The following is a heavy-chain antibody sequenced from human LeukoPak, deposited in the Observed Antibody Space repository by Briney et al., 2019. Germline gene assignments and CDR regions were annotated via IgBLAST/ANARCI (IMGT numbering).Heavy chain of an antibody. V-gene: IGHV3-74*01. D-gene: IGHD3-16*02. J-gene: IGHJ4*02. CDR1: GFTFSSYW. CDR2: INSDGSST. Sequence: GGSLRLSCAASGFTFSSYWMHWVRQAPGKGLVWASRINSDGSSTSYADSVKGRFTISRDNAKKSLYLQMNSLRDEDTAVYYCARDFFAFGGVIALLDYWGQGTLVTVSS. CDR3: ARDFFAFGGVIALLDY.